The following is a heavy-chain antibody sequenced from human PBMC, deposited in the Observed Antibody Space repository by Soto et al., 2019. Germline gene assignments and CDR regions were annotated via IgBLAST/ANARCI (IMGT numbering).Heavy chain of an antibody. CDR3: AKDQCGYELLHSSGWYCQYYYYGMDV. Sequence: QVQLVESGGGVVQPGRSLRLSCAASGFTINSYAMHWVRQAPGKGLEWVAVISYDGTNKYYGDSVKGRFTISRDNSKNTVYLQMNSLRAEDTAEYYCAKDQCGYELLHSSGWYCQYYYYGMDVWGQGTTVTVSS. D-gene: IGHD6-19*01. CDR1: GFTINSYA. V-gene: IGHV3-30*18. J-gene: IGHJ6*02. CDR2: ISYDGTNK.